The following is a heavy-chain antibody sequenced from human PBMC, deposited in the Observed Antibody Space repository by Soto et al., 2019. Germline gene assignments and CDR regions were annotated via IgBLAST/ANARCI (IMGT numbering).Heavy chain of an antibody. Sequence: GESLKISCKGSGYSFTSYWIGWVRQMPGKGLEWMGIIYPGDSDTRYSPSFQGQVTISADKSISTAYLQWSSLKASDTAMYYCPTPFKEQQPVPYYGMDVWGQGTTVNV. CDR2: IYPGDSDT. V-gene: IGHV5-51*01. CDR1: GYSFTSYW. J-gene: IGHJ6*02. CDR3: PTPFKEQQPVPYYGMDV. D-gene: IGHD6-13*01.